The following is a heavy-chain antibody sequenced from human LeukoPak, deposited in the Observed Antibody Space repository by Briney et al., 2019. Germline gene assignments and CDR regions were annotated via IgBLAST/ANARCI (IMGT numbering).Heavy chain of an antibody. CDR2: IWYDGSNK. D-gene: IGHD2-2*01. J-gene: IGHJ6*02. CDR3: ARGRIGIVVVPVPYGMDV. Sequence: GGSLRLSCAASGFTFSSYGMPWVRQAPGKGLEWVAVIWYDGSNKYYADSVKGRFTISRDNSKNTLYLQMNSLRAEDTAVYYCARGRIGIVVVPVPYGMDVWGQGTTVTVSS. CDR1: GFTFSSYG. V-gene: IGHV3-33*01.